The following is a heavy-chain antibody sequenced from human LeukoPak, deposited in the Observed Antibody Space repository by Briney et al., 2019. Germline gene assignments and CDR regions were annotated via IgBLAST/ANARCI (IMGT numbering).Heavy chain of an antibody. CDR2: ISGSRSYI. D-gene: IGHD3-22*01. V-gene: IGHV3-21*01. CDR1: GFTFSYYS. Sequence: GGSLRLSCAASGFTFSYYSMNWVRQAPGKGLEWVSSISGSRSYIYYADSVKGRFTISRDNAKNSLYLQMSSLRPEDTAVYFCARDPYSGNYGSYYYYYMDVWGKGTTVTVSS. CDR3: ARDPYSGNYGSYYYYYMDV. J-gene: IGHJ6*03.